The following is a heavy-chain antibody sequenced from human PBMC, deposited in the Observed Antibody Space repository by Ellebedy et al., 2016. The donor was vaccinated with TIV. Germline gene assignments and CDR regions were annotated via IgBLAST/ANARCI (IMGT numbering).Heavy chain of an antibody. V-gene: IGHV3-13*01. D-gene: IGHD5-12*01. CDR1: GFTFSSYD. J-gene: IGHJ4*02. CDR3: ARNPVATIDMVYFDH. CDR2: IAISGVT. Sequence: GGSLRLXCAASGFTFSSYDMHWVRQTTGKGLEWVAGIAISGVTNYPDSMKGRFTISREDAKNSVYLQMNSLRAEDTARYYCARNPVATIDMVYFDHWGQGSLVTVSS.